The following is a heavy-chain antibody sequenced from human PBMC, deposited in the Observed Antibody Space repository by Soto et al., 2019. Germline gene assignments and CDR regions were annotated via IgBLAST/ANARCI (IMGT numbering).Heavy chain of an antibody. CDR1: GGTLSDYA. V-gene: IGHV1-69*01. Sequence: QVQLVQSGAEVKNPGSSVKVSCKASGGTLSDYAVSWVRQARGQGLEWMGGIMPTVDSANYAQKFQGRLTITGDETKSTANMEVSRPASGDPAIYFCAVGAGREILTRQTSGMAGWGQGTTVTVSS. D-gene: IGHD1-1*01. J-gene: IGHJ6*02. CDR3: AVGAGREILTRQTSGMAG. CDR2: IMPTVDSA.